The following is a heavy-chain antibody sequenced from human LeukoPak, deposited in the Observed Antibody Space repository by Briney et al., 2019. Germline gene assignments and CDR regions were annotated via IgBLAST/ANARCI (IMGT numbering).Heavy chain of an antibody. CDR1: GFTFSTYA. Sequence: GGSLRLSCAASGFTFSTYAMSWVRQAPGKGLEWVSAISGSGGSTYYADSVKGRFTISRDNSKNTLYLQMNSLRAKDTAVYYCAKGNNPKMAAGTPVTIADYYYYGRDVWGQGTTVTVSS. CDR2: ISGSGGST. J-gene: IGHJ6*02. CDR3: AKGNNPKMAAGTPVTIADYYYYGRDV. V-gene: IGHV3-23*01. D-gene: IGHD6-13*01.